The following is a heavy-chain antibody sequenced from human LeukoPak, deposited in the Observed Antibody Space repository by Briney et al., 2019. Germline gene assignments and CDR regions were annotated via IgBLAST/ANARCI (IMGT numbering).Heavy chain of an antibody. CDR3: ARGDSGYDYYFDY. CDR2: INHRRST. Sequence: SETLSLTCAVYGGSFSGYYWTWIRQPPGKGLEWIGEINHRRSTKYSPSLKSRVTISVDTSKNQFSLRLSSVTAADTAVYYCARGDSGYDYYFDYWGQGALVTISS. V-gene: IGHV4-34*01. D-gene: IGHD5-12*01. CDR1: GGSFSGYY. J-gene: IGHJ4*02.